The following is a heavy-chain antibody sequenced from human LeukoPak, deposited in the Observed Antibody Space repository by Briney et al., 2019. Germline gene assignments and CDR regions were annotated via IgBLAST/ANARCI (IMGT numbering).Heavy chain of an antibody. J-gene: IGHJ5*02. CDR1: GFTFSSYA. D-gene: IGHD3-3*01. Sequence: GGSLRLSCAASGFTFSSYAMSWVRQAPGKGLEWVSAISGSGGSTYYADSVKGRFTISRDNSKNTLYLQMNSLRAEDTAVYYCAKDLSGKFWSGPHWFDPWGQGTLVTVSS. CDR3: AKDLSGKFWSGPHWFDP. CDR2: ISGSGGST. V-gene: IGHV3-23*01.